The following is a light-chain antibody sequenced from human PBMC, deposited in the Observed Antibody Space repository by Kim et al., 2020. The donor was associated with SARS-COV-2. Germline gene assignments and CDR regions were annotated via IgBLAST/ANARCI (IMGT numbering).Light chain of an antibody. CDR2: EVN. Sequence: QSALTQPPSASGSPGQSVTISCTGSNSDVGTYDYVSWYQQYPGKAPKLMIYEVNKRPSGVPDRFSGSKSGNTASLTVSGLQAEDEAVYHCSSYAGNNNVLFGGGTKLTV. J-gene: IGLJ2*01. V-gene: IGLV2-8*01. CDR1: NSDVGTYDY. CDR3: SSYAGNNNVL.